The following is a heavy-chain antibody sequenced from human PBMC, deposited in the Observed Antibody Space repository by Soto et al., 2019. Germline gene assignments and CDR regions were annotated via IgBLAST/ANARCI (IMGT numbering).Heavy chain of an antibody. V-gene: IGHV4-59*01. CDR3: ARVGGVATIAPFGFDP. D-gene: IGHD5-12*01. CDR1: GGSISSYY. CDR2: IYYSGST. Sequence: SETLSLTCTVSGGSISSYYWSWIRQPPGKGLEWIGYIYYSGSTNYNPSLKSRVTISVDTSKNQFSLKLSSVTAADTAVYYCARVGGVATIAPFGFDPWGQGTLVTVSS. J-gene: IGHJ5*02.